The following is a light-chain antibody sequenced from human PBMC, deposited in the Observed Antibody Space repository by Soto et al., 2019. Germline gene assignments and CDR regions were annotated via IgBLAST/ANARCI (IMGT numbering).Light chain of an antibody. CDR3: QQRNNWPRFT. CDR2: DAA. V-gene: IGKV3-11*01. CDR1: QSVGSY. Sequence: EIVLTQSPATLSLSPGERATLSCRASQSVGSYLAWYQQKPGQVPRLLIYDAAYRATGIPARFSGSGSGTDFALTVSSLEPEDFAGYYCQQRNNWPRFTFGPGTKVDIK. J-gene: IGKJ3*01.